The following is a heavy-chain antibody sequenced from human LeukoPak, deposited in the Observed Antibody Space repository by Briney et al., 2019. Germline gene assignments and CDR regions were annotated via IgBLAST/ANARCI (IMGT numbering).Heavy chain of an antibody. J-gene: IGHJ4*02. CDR1: GFTFSSYG. CDR3: AKGITMIVVAGYYFDY. Sequence: QPGGSLRLSCAASGFTFSSYGMHWVRQAPGKGLEWVSLISGDGGSTYYADSVKGRFTISRDNSKNSLYLQMNSLRTEDTALYYCAKGITMIVVAGYYFDYWGQGTLVTVSS. D-gene: IGHD3-22*01. V-gene: IGHV3-43*02. CDR2: ISGDGGST.